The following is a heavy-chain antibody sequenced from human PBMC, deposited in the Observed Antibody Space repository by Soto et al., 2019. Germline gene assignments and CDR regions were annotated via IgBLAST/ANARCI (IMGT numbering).Heavy chain of an antibody. D-gene: IGHD1-1*01. V-gene: IGHV4-31*01. Sequence: QVQLQESGPGLVKPSQTLSLTCTVSGGSISSDDYSWNWIRQHPGKGLERIGFIYSSGTTYYIPSIKIPVTISVDTPKNQFSLNLTSMTAADPAMYYCARLSSGERLNFDYWGQGSLVTVSS. CDR2: IYSSGTT. CDR3: ARLSSGERLNFDY. CDR1: GGSISSDDYS. J-gene: IGHJ4*02.